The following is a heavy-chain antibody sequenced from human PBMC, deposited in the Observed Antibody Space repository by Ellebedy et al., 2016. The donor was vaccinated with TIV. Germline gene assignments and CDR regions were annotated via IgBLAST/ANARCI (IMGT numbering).Heavy chain of an antibody. V-gene: IGHV4-39*07. Sequence: MPSETLSLTCTVSGDSIDTSTYYWGWIRQPPGTGLEWIGSFYYGGLAYYNPSLKSRVTMSLDTSKSQVSLKLSSVTAADTAVYYCARDFERRIPAAGGMFYFDFWGQGALVTVAS. D-gene: IGHD6-13*01. CDR3: ARDFERRIPAAGGMFYFDF. CDR2: FYYGGLA. CDR1: GDSIDTSTYY. J-gene: IGHJ4*02.